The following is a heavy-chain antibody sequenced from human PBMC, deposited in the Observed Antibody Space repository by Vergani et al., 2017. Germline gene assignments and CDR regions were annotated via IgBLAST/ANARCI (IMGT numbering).Heavy chain of an antibody. D-gene: IGHD3-10*01. J-gene: IGHJ4*02. CDR3: AKDMGFYGSGSYGLDY. CDR1: GFTFDDYA. V-gene: IGHV3-9*03. CDR2: ISWNSGSI. Sequence: EVQLVESGGGLVQPGRSLRLSCAASGFTFDDYAMHWVRQAPGKGLEWVSGISWNSGSIGYADSVKGRFTISRDNAKNSLYLQMNSLRAEDMAVYYCAKDMGFYGSGSYGLDYWGQGTLVTVSS.